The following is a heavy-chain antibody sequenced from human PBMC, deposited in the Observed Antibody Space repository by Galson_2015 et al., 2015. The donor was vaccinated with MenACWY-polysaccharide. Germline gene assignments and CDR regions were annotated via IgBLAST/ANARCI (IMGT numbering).Heavy chain of an antibody. J-gene: IGHJ4*02. CDR2: ISYDGSNK. CDR1: GFTFSYYG. CDR3: ARDNYYDSSGYLEY. V-gene: IGHV3-33*05. D-gene: IGHD3-22*01. Sequence: SLRLSCAASGFTFSYYGMHWVRQAPGKRLEWVAVISYDGSNKYYADSVKGRFTISRDNSKNTLYLQMNGLRAEDTAVYYCARDNYYDSSGYLEYWGQGTLVTVSS.